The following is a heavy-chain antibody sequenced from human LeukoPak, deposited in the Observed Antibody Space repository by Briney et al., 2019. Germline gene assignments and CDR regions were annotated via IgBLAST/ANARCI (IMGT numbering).Heavy chain of an antibody. CDR3: AKRGVVIRVVLVGFHKEAYYFDS. CDR1: GFTFDDYA. CDR2: ISWNSGSI. J-gene: IGHJ4*02. D-gene: IGHD1-26*01. Sequence: GGSLRLSCAAPGFTFDDYAMHWVRQAPGKGLEWVSGISWNSGSIGYADSVKGRFTISRDNAKNSLYLQMNSLRAEDTAVYFCAKRGVVIRVVLVGFHKEAYYFDSWGQGALVTVSS. V-gene: IGHV3-9*01.